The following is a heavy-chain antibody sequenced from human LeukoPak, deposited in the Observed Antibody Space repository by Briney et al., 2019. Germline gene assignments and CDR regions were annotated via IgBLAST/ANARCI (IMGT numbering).Heavy chain of an antibody. Sequence: ASVKVSCRASGYTFTGYHMHWVRQAPGQGLEWMGRINPNSGGTNYAQKFQGRVTMTRDTSISTAYMELSRLRSDDTAVYYCARQIRGYSGYDPGVGYWGQGTLVTVSS. V-gene: IGHV1-2*06. CDR3: ARQIRGYSGYDPGVGY. CDR1: GYTFTGYH. CDR2: INPNSGGT. J-gene: IGHJ4*02. D-gene: IGHD5-12*01.